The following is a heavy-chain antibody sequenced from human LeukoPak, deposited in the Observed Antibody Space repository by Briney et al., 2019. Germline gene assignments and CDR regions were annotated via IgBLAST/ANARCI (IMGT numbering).Heavy chain of an antibody. CDR1: GGSISSYY. CDR3: VRSPQLDP. CDR2: IQNGVTSY. J-gene: IGHJ5*02. V-gene: IGHV4-59*01. Sequence: PSETLSLTCSVSGGSISSYYWSWVRQPPGKGLEWIGYIQNGVTSYTDNPSLQSRVTISVDTSKNQFSLRVTSVTAADTAVYYCVRSPQLDPWGQGTLVTVSS.